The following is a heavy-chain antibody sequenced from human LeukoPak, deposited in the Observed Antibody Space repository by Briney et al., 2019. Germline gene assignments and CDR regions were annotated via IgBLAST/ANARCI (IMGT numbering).Heavy chain of an antibody. CDR1: GGSISSYY. CDR3: ARALSNYCSSTSCYRFDP. V-gene: IGHV4-4*07. D-gene: IGHD2-2*02. Sequence: PSETLSLTCTVSGGSISSYYWSWIRQPAGQGLEWIGRIYTSGSTNYNPSLKSRVTMSVDTSKNQFSLKLSSVTAADTAVYYCARALSNYCSSTSCYRFDPWGQGTLVTVSS. CDR2: IYTSGST. J-gene: IGHJ5*02.